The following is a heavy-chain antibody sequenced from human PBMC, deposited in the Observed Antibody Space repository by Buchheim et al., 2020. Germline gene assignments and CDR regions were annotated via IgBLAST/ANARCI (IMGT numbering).Heavy chain of an antibody. CDR1: GFAFSRHP. D-gene: IGHD4-17*01. J-gene: IGHJ6*02. V-gene: IGHV3-23*01. Sequence: EVQLLESGGGLVQPGGSLVISCVASGFAFSRHPMHWVRQAPGKGLEWVSAASGRGDNTYFADSVKGRFTVSRDNSKNTLFLLMNRLTAEDTAIYFCAKDLTTGTPGGILDVWGQGTT. CDR3: AKDLTTGTPGGILDV. CDR2: ASGRGDNT.